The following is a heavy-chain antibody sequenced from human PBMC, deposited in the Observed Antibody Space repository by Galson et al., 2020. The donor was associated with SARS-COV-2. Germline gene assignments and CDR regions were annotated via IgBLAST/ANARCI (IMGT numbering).Heavy chain of an antibody. CDR1: GGSISSYY. V-gene: IGHV4-59*01. CDR2: VSYSGST. J-gene: IGHJ4*02. Sequence: ETWETLSLTCTVSGGSISSYYWSWIRQPPGKGLEWIGYVSYSGSTNYNPSLKSRVTISVDTSKNQFSLKLSSVTAADTGVYYCARDRGGRNFDYWGQGTLVTVSS. CDR3: ARDRGGRNFDY.